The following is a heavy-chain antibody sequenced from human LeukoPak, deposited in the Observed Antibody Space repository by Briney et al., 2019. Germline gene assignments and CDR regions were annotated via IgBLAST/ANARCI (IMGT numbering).Heavy chain of an antibody. V-gene: IGHV3-30*18. CDR1: GFTFSDYG. D-gene: IGHD6-13*01. CDR2: ISYDGSNK. J-gene: IGHJ4*02. Sequence: GGSLRLSCAAAGFTFSDYGMHWVRQAPGKGLEWVAVISYDGSNKYYADSVKGRFTISRDNSKNTLYLQMNSLRAEDTAVYYCAKDDAFYSSSWLVDYWGQGTLVTVSS. CDR3: AKDDAFYSSSWLVDY.